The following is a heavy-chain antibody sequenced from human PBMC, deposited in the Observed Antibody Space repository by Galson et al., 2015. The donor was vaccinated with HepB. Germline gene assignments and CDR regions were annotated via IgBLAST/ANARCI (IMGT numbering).Heavy chain of an antibody. V-gene: IGHV3-23*01. CDR2: ISGSGSST. J-gene: IGHJ6*02. Sequence: SLRLSCAASGFTFSSYGMNWVRQAPGKGLEWVPGISGSGSSTYYADSVKGRFTISRDNSKNTLYLQMNSLRAEDTAVHYCAKDDGGSCLTTMDVWGQGTTVTVSS. D-gene: IGHD2-15*01. CDR3: AKDDGGSCLTTMDV. CDR1: GFTFSSYG.